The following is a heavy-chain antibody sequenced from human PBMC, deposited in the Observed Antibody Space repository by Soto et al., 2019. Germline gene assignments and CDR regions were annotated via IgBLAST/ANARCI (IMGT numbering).Heavy chain of an antibody. D-gene: IGHD3-3*01. V-gene: IGHV3-23*01. CDR2: ISGSGGST. CDR3: AKDHSPLRFLEWLPKVSPFDY. CDR1: GFTFSSYA. J-gene: IGHJ4*02. Sequence: VQLLESGGGVVQPGRSLRLSCAASGFTFSSYAMRWVRQAPGKGLEWVSAISGSGGSTYYADSVKGRFTISRDNSKNTLYLQMNSLRAEDTAVYYCAKDHSPLRFLEWLPKVSPFDYWGQGTLVTVSS.